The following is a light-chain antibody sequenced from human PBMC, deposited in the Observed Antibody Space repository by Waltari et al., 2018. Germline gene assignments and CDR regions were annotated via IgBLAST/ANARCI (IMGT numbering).Light chain of an antibody. J-gene: IGKJ2*01. Sequence: DIQMTQSPSTLSASVGDRVTITCRASQSIDSWLAWYQQKPGKAPKLLIYAASSLQSGVPSRFSGSGSGTDFTLTISSLQPEDFVTYYCQQSYSTPRTFGQGTRLEIK. CDR3: QQSYSTPRT. V-gene: IGKV1-39*01. CDR2: AAS. CDR1: QSIDSW.